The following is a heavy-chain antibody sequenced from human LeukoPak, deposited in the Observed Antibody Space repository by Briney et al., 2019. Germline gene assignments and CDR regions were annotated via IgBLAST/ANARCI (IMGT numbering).Heavy chain of an antibody. D-gene: IGHD3-16*01. J-gene: IGHJ4*02. CDR1: GGSIGSHY. V-gene: IGHV4-59*11. Sequence: SETLSLTCTGSGGSIGSHYWTWIRQTPGKGLEWIGYVYDIGSTKYNPSLKSRVTISVDTSKNQFSLRLSSVTAADTAVYYCARGGVLKSVDYWGQGTLVAVSS. CDR3: ARGGVLKSVDY. CDR2: VYDIGST.